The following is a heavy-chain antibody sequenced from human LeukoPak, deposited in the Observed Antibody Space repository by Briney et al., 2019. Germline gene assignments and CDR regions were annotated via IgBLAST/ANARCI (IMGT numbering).Heavy chain of an antibody. D-gene: IGHD6-13*01. J-gene: IGHJ4*02. CDR2: IYYSGST. V-gene: IGHV4-39*07. CDR1: GGSISSSSYY. Sequence: SETLSLTCTVSGGSISSSSYYWGWIRQPPGKGLEWIGSIYYSGSTYYNPSLKSRVTISVDTSKNQFSLKLSSVTAADTAVYYCAREGPTAAAGTVGWGQGTLVTVSS. CDR3: AREGPTAAAGTVG.